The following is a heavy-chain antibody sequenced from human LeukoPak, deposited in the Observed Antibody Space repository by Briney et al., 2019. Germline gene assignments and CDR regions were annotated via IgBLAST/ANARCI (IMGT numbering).Heavy chain of an antibody. V-gene: IGHV4-38-2*02. D-gene: IGHD2-2*01. CDR3: ARDRIGTTCYDY. CDR1: GYSINSDYY. J-gene: IGHJ4*02. Sequence: SETLSLTCTVSGYSINSDYYWGWIRQPPGEGLEWIGCIYHSGSTYYNPSLRSRVTISADTSKNQFSQKLSSVTAADTAVYYCARDRIGTTCYDYWGQGTLVTASS. CDR2: IYHSGST.